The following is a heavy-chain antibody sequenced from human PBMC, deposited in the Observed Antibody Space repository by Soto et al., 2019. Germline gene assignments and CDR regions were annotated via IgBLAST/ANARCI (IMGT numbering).Heavy chain of an antibody. CDR1: GFTFSSYW. CDR2: INSDGSST. Sequence: EVQLVESGGGLVQPGGSLSLSCAASGFTFSSYWMHWVRQAPGKGLVWVSRINSDGSSTSYADSVKGRFTISRDNAKNTLYLRRNSLGAEDTAVYDCARDGDGYSYAGIDYWGQGTLVTVSS. V-gene: IGHV3-74*01. D-gene: IGHD5-18*01. J-gene: IGHJ4*02. CDR3: ARDGDGYSYAGIDY.